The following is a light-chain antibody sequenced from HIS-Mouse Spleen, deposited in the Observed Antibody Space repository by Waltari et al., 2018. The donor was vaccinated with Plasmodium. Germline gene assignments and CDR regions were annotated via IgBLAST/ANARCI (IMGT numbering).Light chain of an antibody. V-gene: IGKV1-5*03. Sequence: DIQMTQSPSTLSASVGDRVTITCRASQSISSRLAWNQQKPGKAPKILIYKSSSLESGVPSRFSGSGSGTEFTLTISSLQPDDFATYYCQQYNSYSWTFGQGTKVEIK. CDR2: KSS. CDR1: QSISSR. CDR3: QQYNSYSWT. J-gene: IGKJ1*01.